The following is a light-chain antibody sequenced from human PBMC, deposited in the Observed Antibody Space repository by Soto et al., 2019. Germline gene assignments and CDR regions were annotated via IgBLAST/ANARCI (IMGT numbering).Light chain of an antibody. V-gene: IGKV3-15*01. CDR3: HQYNNWPKT. CDR2: GAS. CDR1: QSVNSN. J-gene: IGKJ2*01. Sequence: EIVMTQSPATLSVSPGETATLSCRASQSVNSNLAWYQQKPGQAPRLLIYGASTRATGIPARFSGSGSGTEFTLTISSLQSEDFAVYYCHQYNNWPKTFGQGTKLEIK.